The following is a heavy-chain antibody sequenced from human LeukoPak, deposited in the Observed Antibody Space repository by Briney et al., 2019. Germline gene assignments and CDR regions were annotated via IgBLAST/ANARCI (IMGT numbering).Heavy chain of an antibody. CDR2: INPNSGGT. D-gene: IGHD3-9*01. Sequence: ASVNVSCKASGYTFTGYYMHWVRQAPGQGLEWMGRINPNSGGTNYAQKFQGRVTMTRDTSISTAYMELSRLRSDDTAVYYCARDWGLYFDWLFGKFDPWGQGTLVTVSS. CDR3: ARDWGLYFDWLFGKFDP. CDR1: GYTFTGYY. V-gene: IGHV1-2*06. J-gene: IGHJ5*02.